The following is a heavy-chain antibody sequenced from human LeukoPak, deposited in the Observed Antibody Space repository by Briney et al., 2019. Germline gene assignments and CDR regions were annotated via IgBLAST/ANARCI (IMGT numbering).Heavy chain of an antibody. CDR2: IRYDGNNE. D-gene: IGHD1-1*01. CDR3: AKDRLRTGNMDY. V-gene: IGHV3-30*02. Sequence: GGSLRLSCAASGFTFNNFGTHWVRQAPGKGLEWVTFIRYDGNNEYYADSVKGRFTISRDNSKNTLYLQMNSLRPDDTAVYYCAKDRLRTGNMDYWGQGTLVTVSS. J-gene: IGHJ4*02. CDR1: GFTFNNFG.